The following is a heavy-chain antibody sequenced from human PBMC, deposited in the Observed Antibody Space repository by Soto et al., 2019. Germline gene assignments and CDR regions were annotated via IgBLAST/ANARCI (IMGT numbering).Heavy chain of an antibody. CDR3: ARDVYCSSASCYLARASWWFDP. CDR2: ISAYNGNT. CDR1: GYTFTSYG. Sequence: QVQLVQSGTEVKKPGASVKVSCKASGYTFTSYGISWVRQAPGQGLEWMGWISAYNGNTNYAQNLQGRVTMTTDTSTSTAYMELRSLRSDDTAVYYCARDVYCSSASCYLARASWWFDPWGQGTLVTVSS. J-gene: IGHJ5*02. D-gene: IGHD2-2*01. V-gene: IGHV1-18*01.